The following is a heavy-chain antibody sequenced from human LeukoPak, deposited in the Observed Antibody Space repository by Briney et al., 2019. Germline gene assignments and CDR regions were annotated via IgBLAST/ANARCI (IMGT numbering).Heavy chain of an antibody. V-gene: IGHV4-39*01. CDR1: GGSISSSSYY. D-gene: IGHD2-15*01. CDR3: ARLVLAGYFDY. J-gene: IGHJ4*02. Sequence: SETLSLTCTVSGGSISSSSYYWGWIRQPPGKGLEWIGSIYYSGSTYYNPSLKSRVTISVDTSKNQFSLKLSSVTAADTAVYHCARLVLAGYFDYWGQGTLVTVSS. CDR2: IYYSGST.